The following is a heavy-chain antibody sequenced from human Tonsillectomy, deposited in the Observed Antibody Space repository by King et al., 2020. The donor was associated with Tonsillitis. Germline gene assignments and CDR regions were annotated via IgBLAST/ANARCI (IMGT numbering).Heavy chain of an antibody. J-gene: IGHJ3*01. Sequence: VQLVESGGGLVQPGGSLRLSCAASGFSFSTYAMTWVRQAPGKGLDWVSGVSASGASIYYADSVKGRFTISRDNSKNTLYLQMISLRAEDTAVYFCAKAYGGQPISDAFDLWGQGTMVTVSS. CDR3: AKAYGGQPISDAFDL. CDR2: VSASGASI. CDR1: GFSFSTYA. V-gene: IGHV3-23*04. D-gene: IGHD4-23*01.